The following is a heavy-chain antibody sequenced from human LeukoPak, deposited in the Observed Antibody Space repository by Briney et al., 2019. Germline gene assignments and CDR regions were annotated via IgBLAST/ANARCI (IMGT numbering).Heavy chain of an antibody. CDR3: AADVHDSLGMDV. CDR1: GFTFTSSA. CDR2: IVVGSGNT. J-gene: IGHJ6*02. Sequence: ASVKVSCEASGFTFTSSAVQWVRQARGQRLEWIGWIVVGSGNTNYAQKFQERVTITRDMSTSTAYMELSSLRSEDTAVYYCAADVHDSLGMDVWGQGTTVTASS. V-gene: IGHV1-58*01. D-gene: IGHD3-3*01.